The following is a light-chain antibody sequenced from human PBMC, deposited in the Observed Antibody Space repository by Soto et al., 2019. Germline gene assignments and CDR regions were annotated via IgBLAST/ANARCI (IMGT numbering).Light chain of an antibody. J-gene: IGKJ3*01. V-gene: IGKV3-20*01. CDR1: QSVSSSY. CDR2: GAS. Sequence: EIVLTQSPGPLSLSPGERATLSCRASQSVSSSYLAWYQHKPGQAPRLLIYGASSSATGIPDRFSGSGPGKDFTLTIHRLEPQDFAVSYCQQYGSSLLFGPGTKVDIK. CDR3: QQYGSSLL.